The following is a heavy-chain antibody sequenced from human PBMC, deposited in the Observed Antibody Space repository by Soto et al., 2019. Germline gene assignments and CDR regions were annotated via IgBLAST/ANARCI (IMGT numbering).Heavy chain of an antibody. CDR2: IYYSGST. CDR3: ARDSAAGTGDYDY. V-gene: IGHV4-59*01. J-gene: IGHJ4*02. CDR1: GGSMSRYY. Sequence: QVHLQESGPGLVKPSETLSLTCTVSGGSMSRYYWSWIRQPPGKGLEWIGYIYYSGSTNYNPSLKSRVTISVDTSKYQFSLKLTSVTAADTAVYYCARDSAAGTGDYDYWGQGTMVTVCS. D-gene: IGHD6-13*01.